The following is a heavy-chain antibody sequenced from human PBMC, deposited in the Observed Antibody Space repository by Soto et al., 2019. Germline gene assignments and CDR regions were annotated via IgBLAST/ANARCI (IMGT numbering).Heavy chain of an antibody. CDR3: AREMNPHCSGGSCYSYYYYGMDV. Sequence: GGSLRLSCAASGFTFSSYSMNWVRQAPGKGLEWVSSISSSSSYIYYADSVKGRFTISRDNAKNSLYLQMNSLRAEDTAVYYCAREMNPHCSGGSCYSYYYYGMDVWGQGTTVTVSS. CDR1: GFTFSSYS. D-gene: IGHD2-15*01. V-gene: IGHV3-21*01. CDR2: ISSSSSYI. J-gene: IGHJ6*02.